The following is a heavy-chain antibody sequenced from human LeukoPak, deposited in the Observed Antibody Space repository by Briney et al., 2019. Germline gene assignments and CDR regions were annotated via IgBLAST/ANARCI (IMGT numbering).Heavy chain of an antibody. CDR3: AREDSSGYYPRYFDY. V-gene: IGHV3-21*01. CDR1: GFTFSSYS. D-gene: IGHD3-22*01. J-gene: IGHJ4*02. CDR2: ISSSSSYI. Sequence: SGGSLRLSCAASGFTFSSYSMNWVRQAPGEGLEWVSSISSSSSYIYYADSVKGRFTISRDNAKNSLYLQMNSLRAEDTAVYYCAREDSSGYYPRYFDYWGQGTLVTVSS.